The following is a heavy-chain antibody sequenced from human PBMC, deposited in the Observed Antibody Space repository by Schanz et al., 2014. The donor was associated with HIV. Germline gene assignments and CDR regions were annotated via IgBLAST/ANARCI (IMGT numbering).Heavy chain of an antibody. CDR2: ITANGGA. J-gene: IGHJ6*02. Sequence: EVQVLESGGRLAQPGGSLRLSCAASGFTFSDYALNWVRQAPGKGLEWVSGITANGGANYADSVKGRFTISRDNSKNTLYLQMNSLRAEDTAVYYCARSPSYGMDVWGQGTTVTVSS. CDR3: ARSPSYGMDV. V-gene: IGHV3-23*01. CDR1: GFTFSDYA.